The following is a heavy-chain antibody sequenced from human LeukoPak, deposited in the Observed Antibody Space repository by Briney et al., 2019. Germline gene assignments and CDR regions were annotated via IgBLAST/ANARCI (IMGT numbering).Heavy chain of an antibody. CDR3: ARSPPSYYYDSSGYYY. V-gene: IGHV1-2*02. D-gene: IGHD3-22*01. CDR2: INPNSGGT. J-gene: IGHJ4*02. Sequence: GASVKVSCKASGYTFTCYYMHWVRQAPGQGLEWMGWINPNSGGTNYAQKFQGRVTMTRDTSISTAYMELSRLRSDDTAVYYCARSPPSYYYDSSGYYYWGQGTLVTVSS. CDR1: GYTFTCYY.